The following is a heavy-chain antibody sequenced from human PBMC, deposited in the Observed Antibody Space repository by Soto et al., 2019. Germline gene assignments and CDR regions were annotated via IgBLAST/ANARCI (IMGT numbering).Heavy chain of an antibody. CDR1: GGXISSSSYY. Sequence: PSETLSLTCTVSGGXISSSSYYWGWIRQPPGKGLEWIGSIYYSGSTYYNPSLKSRVTISVDTSKNQFSLKLSSVTAADTAVYYCARHPPLFHDAFDIWGQGTMVTVSS. CDR3: ARHPPLFHDAFDI. J-gene: IGHJ3*02. V-gene: IGHV4-39*01. CDR2: IYYSGST. D-gene: IGHD2-21*01.